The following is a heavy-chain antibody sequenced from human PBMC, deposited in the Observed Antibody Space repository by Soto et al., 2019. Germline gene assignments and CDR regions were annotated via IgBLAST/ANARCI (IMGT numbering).Heavy chain of an antibody. CDR1: GHTFTSYG. J-gene: IGHJ6*02. CDR3: ARDIPPTYYDFWSGYSGYYYYGMDV. V-gene: IGHV1-18*01. Sequence: ASVKVSCKASGHTFTSYGISWVRQAPGQGLEWMGWISAYNGNTNYAQKLQGRVTMTTDTSTSTAYMELRSLRSDDTAVYYCARDIPPTYYDFWSGYSGYYYYGMDVWGQGTTVTVSS. D-gene: IGHD3-3*01. CDR2: ISAYNGNT.